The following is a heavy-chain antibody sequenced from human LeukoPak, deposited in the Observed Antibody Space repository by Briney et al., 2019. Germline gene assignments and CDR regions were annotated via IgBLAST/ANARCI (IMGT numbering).Heavy chain of an antibody. CDR1: GFTFSSYG. V-gene: IGHV3-33*01. CDR3: ARAEVPAAVKSGAFDI. Sequence: GGSLRLSCAASGFTFSSYGMHWVRQAPGKGLEWVAVIWSEGSNKYYADSVKGRFTISRDNSKNPLYLQMNSLRAEDTAVYYCARAEVPAAVKSGAFDIWGQGTMVTVSS. CDR2: IWSEGSNK. D-gene: IGHD2-2*01. J-gene: IGHJ3*02.